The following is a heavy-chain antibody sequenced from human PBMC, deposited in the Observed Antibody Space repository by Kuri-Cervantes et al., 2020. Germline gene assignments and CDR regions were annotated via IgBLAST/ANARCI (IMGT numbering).Heavy chain of an antibody. CDR1: GYTFTGYY. CDR3: ARGLGGYGLW. J-gene: IGHJ4*02. CDR2: INPNSGGT. V-gene: IGHV1-2*02. Sequence: ASVKVSCKASGYTFTGYYMHWVRQAPGQGLEWMGWINPNSGGTNYAQKFQGRVTMTRDTSISAAYMEPSRLRSDDTAVYYCARGLGGYGLWWGQGTLVTVSS. D-gene: IGHD3-16*01.